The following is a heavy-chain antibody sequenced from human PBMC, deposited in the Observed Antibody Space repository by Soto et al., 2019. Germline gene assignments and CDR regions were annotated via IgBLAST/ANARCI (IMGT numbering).Heavy chain of an antibody. Sequence: ASVKVSCKASGYTFTCSGMSWVRQAPGQGLEWMGWISAYNGNTNYAQKLQGRVTMTTDTSTTTAYMELRNLRSDDTAVYYCAREGTTLYYFDYWGQGTLVTVSS. D-gene: IGHD4-17*01. CDR2: ISAYNGNT. J-gene: IGHJ4*02. V-gene: IGHV1-18*01. CDR3: AREGTTLYYFDY. CDR1: GYTFTCSG.